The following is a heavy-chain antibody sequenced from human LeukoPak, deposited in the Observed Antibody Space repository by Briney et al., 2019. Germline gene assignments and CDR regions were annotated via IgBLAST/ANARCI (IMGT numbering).Heavy chain of an antibody. CDR3: ARGTTGP. J-gene: IGHJ5*02. D-gene: IGHD4-11*01. Sequence: GGSLRLSCAASGFTFSSYAMHWVRQAPGKGLEYVSAISSNGGSTYYANSVKGRFTISRGNSKNTLYLQMGSLRAEDMAVYYCARGTTGPWGQGTLVTVSS. CDR1: GFTFSSYA. V-gene: IGHV3-64*01. CDR2: ISSNGGST.